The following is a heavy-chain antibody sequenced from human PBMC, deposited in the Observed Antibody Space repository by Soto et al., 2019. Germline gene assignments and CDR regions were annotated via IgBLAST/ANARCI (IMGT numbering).Heavy chain of an antibody. CDR2: IHPGNSDT. CDR3: ARHRAVAGMPDYYYDMDV. Sequence: GESLKIYCKGSVYSFTSYWIGWVRQMPGKGLEWMGIIHPGNSDTKYSPSFQGQVTISADKSISTAYLQWSSLKASDTAMYYCARHRAVAGMPDYYYDMDVWGQGTTVTVSS. CDR1: VYSFTSYW. D-gene: IGHD6-19*01. V-gene: IGHV5-51*01. J-gene: IGHJ6*02.